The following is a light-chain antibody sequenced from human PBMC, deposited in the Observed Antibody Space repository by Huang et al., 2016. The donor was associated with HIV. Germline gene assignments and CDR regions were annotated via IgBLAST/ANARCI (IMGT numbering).Light chain of an antibody. Sequence: EIVMTQSPATLSVSPGERATLSCRASQSVSSNLAWYQQNPGQAPRRLSYGASTRATGIPARFSGSGSGTEFTLTISSLQYEDFAVYYCQQYNNWPKVFTFGPGTKVDIK. CDR2: GAS. CDR1: QSVSSN. V-gene: IGKV3-15*01. J-gene: IGKJ3*01. CDR3: QQYNNWPKVFT.